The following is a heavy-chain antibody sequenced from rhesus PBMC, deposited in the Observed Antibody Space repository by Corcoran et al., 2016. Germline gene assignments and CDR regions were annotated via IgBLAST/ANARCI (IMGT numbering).Heavy chain of an antibody. CDR1: GGSISGGYG. CDR2: IYRSSGHT. J-gene: IGHJ4*01. V-gene: IGHV4S7*01. Sequence: QVQLQESGPGLLKPSETLSLTCAVSGGSISGGYGWAGPRHPPGTGLEWVGCIYRSSGHTYYNPSLKSRVTISTDTSKNQFSLKLSSVTAADTAVYYCARDPHDYGNYLFDYWGQGVLVTVSS. CDR3: ARDPHDYGNYLFDY. D-gene: IGHD4-35*01.